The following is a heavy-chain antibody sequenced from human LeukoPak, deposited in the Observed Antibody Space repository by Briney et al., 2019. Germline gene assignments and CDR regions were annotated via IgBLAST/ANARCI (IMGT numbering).Heavy chain of an antibody. D-gene: IGHD3-10*01. CDR3: ARGLKGYGSGSYYIGHSLDY. J-gene: IGHJ4*02. CDR2: INHDGSNT. Sequence: GGSLRLSCATSGFTFTTFWMHWVRQAPGKGLVWVSRINHDGSNTNYADSVKGRFTISRDNAKNSLYLQMNSLRAEDTAVYYCARGLKGYGSGSYYIGHSLDYWGQGTLVTVSS. V-gene: IGHV3-74*01. CDR1: GFTFTTFW.